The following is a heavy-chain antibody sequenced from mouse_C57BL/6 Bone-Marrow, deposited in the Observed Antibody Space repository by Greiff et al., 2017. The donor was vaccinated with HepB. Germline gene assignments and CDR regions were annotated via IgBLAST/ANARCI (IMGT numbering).Heavy chain of an antibody. J-gene: IGHJ2*01. Sequence: VQLQQSGPELVKPGASVKISCKASGYTFTDYYMNWVKQSHGKSLEWIGDINPNNGGTSYNQKFKGKATLTVDKSSSTAYMELRSLTSEDSAVYCCARRGSSGYDYWGQGTTLTVSS. D-gene: IGHD3-2*02. V-gene: IGHV1-26*01. CDR2: INPNNGGT. CDR1: GYTFTDYY. CDR3: ARRGSSGYDY.